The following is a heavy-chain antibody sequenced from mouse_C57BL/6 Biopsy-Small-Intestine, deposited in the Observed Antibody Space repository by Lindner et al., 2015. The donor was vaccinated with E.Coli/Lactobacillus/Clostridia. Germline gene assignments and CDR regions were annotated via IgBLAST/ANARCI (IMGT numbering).Heavy chain of an antibody. CDR2: ISDGGSYT. Sequence: VQLQESGGDLVKPGGSLKLSCAASGFTFSSYGMSWVRQTPDKRLEWVATISDGGSYTYYPDNVKGRFTISRDNAKNNLYLQMSHLKSEDTAMYYCAREGITTVEGLDYWGQGTTLTVSS. V-gene: IGHV5-4*01. CDR1: GFTFSSYG. D-gene: IGHD1-1*01. J-gene: IGHJ2*01. CDR3: AREGITTVEGLDY.